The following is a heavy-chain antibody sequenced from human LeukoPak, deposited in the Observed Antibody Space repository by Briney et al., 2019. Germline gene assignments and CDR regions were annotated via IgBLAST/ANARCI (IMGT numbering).Heavy chain of an antibody. CDR1: GYTFTSYG. CDR2: ISAYNGNT. D-gene: IGHD3-22*01. CDR3: ARDTWSSGYYLVDY. J-gene: IGHJ4*02. V-gene: IGHV1-18*01. Sequence: ASVKVSCKASGYTFTSYGISWVRQAPGQGLEWMGWISAYNGNTNYAQKLQGRVTMTTDTSTSTAYMELRSLRSDDTAVYYCARDTWSSGYYLVDYWGQGTLVTVSS.